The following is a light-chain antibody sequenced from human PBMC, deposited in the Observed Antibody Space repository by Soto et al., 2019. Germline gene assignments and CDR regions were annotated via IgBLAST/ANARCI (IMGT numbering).Light chain of an antibody. J-gene: IGLJ1*01. Sequence: QSAVTRPAYVSWSGGQPLPISCNKTSSDVGAYNYDSWYQQYPGEAPKVIIYDVSHRPAGVSNRFSGSKSGNTASLTISGLQTQDEADYYCSSYTSATTYVFGTGTKVTVL. CDR1: SSDVGAYNY. CDR3: SSYTSATTYV. V-gene: IGLV2-14*01. CDR2: DVS.